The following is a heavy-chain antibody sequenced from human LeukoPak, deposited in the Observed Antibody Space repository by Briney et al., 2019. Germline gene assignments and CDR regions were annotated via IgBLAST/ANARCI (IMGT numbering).Heavy chain of an antibody. D-gene: IGHD3-22*01. Sequence: SVNVSCKASGGTFSSYAISWVRQAPGQGLEWMGGIIPIFGTATYAQKFQGRVTITTDESTSTAYMELSSLRSEDTAVYYCAREKITMNYRDAFDIWGQGTMVTVSS. J-gene: IGHJ3*02. CDR1: GGTFSSYA. CDR2: IIPIFGTA. CDR3: AREKITMNYRDAFDI. V-gene: IGHV1-69*05.